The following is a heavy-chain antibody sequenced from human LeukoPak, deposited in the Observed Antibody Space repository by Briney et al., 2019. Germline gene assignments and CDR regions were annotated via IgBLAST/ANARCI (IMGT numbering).Heavy chain of an antibody. J-gene: IGHJ3*02. CDR3: AREVPQNAFDI. Sequence: VASVKVSCKASGGTFSSYAISWVRQAPGQGLEWMGRIIPILGIANYAQKFQGRVTITADKSTSTAYMELSSLRSEDTAVYYCAREVPQNAFDIWGQGTMVTVSS. CDR1: GGTFSSYA. V-gene: IGHV1-69*04. D-gene: IGHD1-1*01. CDR2: IIPILGIA.